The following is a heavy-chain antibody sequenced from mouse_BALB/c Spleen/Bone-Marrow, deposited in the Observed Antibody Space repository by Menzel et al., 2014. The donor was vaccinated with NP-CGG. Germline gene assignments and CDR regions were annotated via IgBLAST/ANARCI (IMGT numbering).Heavy chain of an antibody. CDR1: GFDFSRYW. J-gene: IGHJ3*01. V-gene: IGHV4-1*02. CDR3: ARGDWAWFVY. CDR2: INPGSSTI. Sequence: VQLQQSGGGLVQPGGSLKLSCAASGFDFSRYWMSWVRQAPGKGLEWIGEINPGSSTINYTPSLKDKFIISRDNAKNTLYLQMSKVRSEDTALYYCARGDWAWFVYWGQGTLVTVSA. D-gene: IGHD4-1*01.